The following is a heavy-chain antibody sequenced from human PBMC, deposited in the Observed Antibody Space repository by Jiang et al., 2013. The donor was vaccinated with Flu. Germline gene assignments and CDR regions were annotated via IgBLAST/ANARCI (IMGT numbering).Heavy chain of an antibody. V-gene: IGHV4-39*01. Sequence: YYSGSTYYNPSLKSRVTISVDTSKNQFSLKLSSVTAADTAVYYCASSTMIVVVIRHWGQGTLVTVSS. CDR3: ASSTMIVVVIRH. J-gene: IGHJ1*01. CDR2: YYSGST. D-gene: IGHD3-22*01.